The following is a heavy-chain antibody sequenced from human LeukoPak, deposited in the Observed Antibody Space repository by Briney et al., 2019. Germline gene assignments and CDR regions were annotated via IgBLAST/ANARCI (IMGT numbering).Heavy chain of an antibody. CDR2: INHSGST. V-gene: IGHV4-34*01. D-gene: IGHD4-17*01. CDR3: AGGSTVTHGGY. CDR1: GGSISSYY. Sequence: SETLSLTCTVSGGSISSYYWSWIRQPPGKGLEWIGEINHSGSTNYNPSLKSRVTISVDTSKNQFSLKLSSVTAADTAVYYCAGGSTVTHGGYWGQGTLVTVSS. J-gene: IGHJ4*02.